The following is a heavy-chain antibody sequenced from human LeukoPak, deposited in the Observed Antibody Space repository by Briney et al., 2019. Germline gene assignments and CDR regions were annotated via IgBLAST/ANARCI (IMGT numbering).Heavy chain of an antibody. Sequence: SVKVSCKASGGTFSSYAISWVRQAPGQGLEWTGGIIPIFGTANYAQKFQGRVTITADESTSTAYMELSSLRSEDTAVYYCARVAALEGMITFGGVIAPPYYYYGMDVWGQGTTVTVSS. D-gene: IGHD3-16*02. V-gene: IGHV1-69*13. J-gene: IGHJ6*02. CDR2: IIPIFGTA. CDR3: ARVAALEGMITFGGVIAPPYYYYGMDV. CDR1: GGTFSSYA.